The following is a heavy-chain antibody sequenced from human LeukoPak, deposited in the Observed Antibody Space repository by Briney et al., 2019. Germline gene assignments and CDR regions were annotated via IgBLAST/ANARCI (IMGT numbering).Heavy chain of an antibody. Sequence: GGSLRLSCVVSGFTFSDHYMGWVRQTPAKGLEWVARSRSKAKSYTTEYAASVKGRFTISRDDSKNSLYLQMNSLKTEDTAVYYCARGFNSFDMWGQGTMVTVSS. D-gene: IGHD2-21*01. CDR3: ARGFNSFDM. CDR2: SRSKAKSYTT. CDR1: GFTFSDHY. J-gene: IGHJ3*02. V-gene: IGHV3-72*01.